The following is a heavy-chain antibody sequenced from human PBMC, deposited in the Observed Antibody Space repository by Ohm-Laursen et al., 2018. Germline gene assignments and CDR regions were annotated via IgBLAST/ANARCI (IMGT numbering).Heavy chain of an antibody. Sequence: SETLSLTCTVSGGSISSYYWSWIRQPPGKGLEWIGYVYYSGSTNYNPSLKSRVTISLDTSKNQFSLKLSSVTAADTAVYYCARSGSYLTYVDYWGQGTLVTVSS. D-gene: IGHD1-26*01. CDR1: GGSISSYY. CDR2: VYYSGST. J-gene: IGHJ4*02. CDR3: ARSGSYLTYVDY. V-gene: IGHV4-59*01.